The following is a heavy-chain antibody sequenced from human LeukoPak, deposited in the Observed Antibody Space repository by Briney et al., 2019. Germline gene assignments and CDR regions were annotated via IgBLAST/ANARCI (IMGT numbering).Heavy chain of an antibody. CDR3: ARARGSLGHDFWSGYYRFDY. D-gene: IGHD3-3*01. J-gene: IGHJ4*02. CDR1: GFALTSYS. Sequence: PGGSLTLSCAPSGFALTSYSMNCVRQAPGKGLEWVSSIITSGRYINYADSVKGRFTISRDHAKHSLYLQMSCMRGHPTAVYYCARARGSLGHDFWSGYYRFDYWGQGTLVTVSS. V-gene: IGHV3-21*01. CDR2: IITSGRYI.